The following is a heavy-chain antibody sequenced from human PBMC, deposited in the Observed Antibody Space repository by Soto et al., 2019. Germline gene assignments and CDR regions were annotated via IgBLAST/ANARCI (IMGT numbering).Heavy chain of an antibody. CDR2: SSGFNDDT. D-gene: IGHD3-10*01. CDR1: GYTFTSYG. Sequence: QAQLVQSGVEMKNVGASVKVSCKASGYTFTSYGISWVRQAPGQGLEWMGWSSGFNDDTNHAQKIQGRVTVTKDTSTSTAYMELRSLKSDDTAVYYCARSGSYYPARNWFGPWGQGTLVTVSS. V-gene: IGHV1-18*01. J-gene: IGHJ5*02. CDR3: ARSGSYYPARNWFGP.